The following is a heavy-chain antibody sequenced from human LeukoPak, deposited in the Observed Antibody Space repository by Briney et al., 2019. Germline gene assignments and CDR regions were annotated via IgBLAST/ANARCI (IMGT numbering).Heavy chain of an antibody. D-gene: IGHD3-10*01. CDR3: ARDGSGSFFKQYNWFDP. V-gene: IGHV1-8*01. CDR1: GYTFTSYD. J-gene: IGHJ5*02. CDR2: MNPNSGNT. Sequence: GASVKVSCKASGYTFTSYDINWVRQATGQGLEWMGWMNPNSGNTGYAQKFQGRVTMTRNTSISTAYMELSSLRSEDTAVYYCARDGSGSFFKQYNWFDPWGQGTLVTVSS.